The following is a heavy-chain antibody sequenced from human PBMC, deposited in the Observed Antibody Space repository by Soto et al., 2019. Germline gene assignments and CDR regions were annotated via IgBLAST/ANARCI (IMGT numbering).Heavy chain of an antibody. D-gene: IGHD2-21*02. CDR2: IIPIFGTA. CDR1: GGTFRSYA. CDR3: ARSDYCGGDCYAFLDY. V-gene: IGHV1-69*12. Sequence: QVQLVQSGAEVKKPGSSVRVSCKASGGTFRSYAISWVRQAPGQGLEWIGGIIPIFGTANYAQKFQGRLTIIADESTSTAYMELSSLRSEDTAVYYCARSDYCGGDCYAFLDYWRQGTLVTVSS. J-gene: IGHJ4*02.